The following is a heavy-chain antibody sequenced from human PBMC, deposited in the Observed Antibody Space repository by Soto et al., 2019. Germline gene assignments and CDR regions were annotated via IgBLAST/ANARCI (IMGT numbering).Heavy chain of an antibody. CDR2: IYYRENT. CDR3: ARHPGYYDILTGYTTYYFDY. Sequence: TSETLSLTCTVSGGSIGTYYWSWIRQPPGKGQERIGYIYYRENTDYNLSLKSQVNISLDTPKNQFSLKLSSVTAADTAVYYCARHPGYYDILTGYTTYYFDYWGQGILVTVSS. CDR1: GGSIGTYY. V-gene: IGHV4-59*08. J-gene: IGHJ4*02. D-gene: IGHD3-9*01.